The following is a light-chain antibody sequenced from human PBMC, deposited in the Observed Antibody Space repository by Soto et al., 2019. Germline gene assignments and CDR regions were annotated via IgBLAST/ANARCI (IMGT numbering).Light chain of an antibody. CDR2: AAA. V-gene: IGKV1-39*01. CDR1: QSLSNY. Sequence: DIQMTQSPSSLSASVGDSVTITCRASQSLSNYLNWYQQKPGKAPKLLVYAAASLQSGVPSRFSGSGSGTDFTLTISSLQPEDFATYYFQQSYSTPFTFGPGTKVDIK. CDR3: QQSYSTPFT. J-gene: IGKJ3*01.